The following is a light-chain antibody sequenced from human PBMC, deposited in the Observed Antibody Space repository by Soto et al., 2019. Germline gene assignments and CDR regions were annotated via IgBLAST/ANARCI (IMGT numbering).Light chain of an antibody. CDR2: EVT. CDR1: SNGVGAYDY. CDR3: SSYRGSSTLT. Sequence: QSVLTQPASVSGSPGQSITISCTGTSNGVGAYDYVSWYQQHPGKAPKLIIYEVTYRPSGVSNRFSGSQSGNTASLTISGLQAEDEADYYCSSYRGSSTLTFGGGTQLTVL. J-gene: IGLJ2*01. V-gene: IGLV2-14*01.